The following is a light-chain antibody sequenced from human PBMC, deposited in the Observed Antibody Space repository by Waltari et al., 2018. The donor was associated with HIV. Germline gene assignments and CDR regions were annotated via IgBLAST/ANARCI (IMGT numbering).Light chain of an antibody. Sequence: QSALTQPRSVSGSPGQSVTISCTGTRRDVGGSNYFPWYQQHPGKAPKLLIYDVSKRPSGVPARFSASKSGNTASLTISGLQAEDEADYYCCSYGGSYTWVFGGGTKLTVL. CDR1: RRDVGGSNY. V-gene: IGLV2-11*01. CDR2: DVS. CDR3: CSYGGSYTWV. J-gene: IGLJ3*02.